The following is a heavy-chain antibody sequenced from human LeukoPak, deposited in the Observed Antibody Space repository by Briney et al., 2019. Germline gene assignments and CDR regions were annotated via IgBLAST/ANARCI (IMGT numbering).Heavy chain of an antibody. CDR1: GFSFGDYA. CDR3: TTLHYYDSGSSFDY. J-gene: IGHJ4*02. CDR2: IRSKAYGATT. D-gene: IGHD3-10*01. V-gene: IGHV3-49*04. Sequence: PGRSLRLSCASSGFSFGDYAMTWVRQAPGKGLEWVGFIRSKAYGATTEYAASVKGRFTISRDDSKNTLSLQMNSLKTEDTAVYYCTTLHYYDSGSSFDYWGQGTLVTVSS.